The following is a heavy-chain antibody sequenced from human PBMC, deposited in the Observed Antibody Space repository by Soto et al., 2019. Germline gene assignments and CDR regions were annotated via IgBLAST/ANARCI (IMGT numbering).Heavy chain of an antibody. CDR3: VKASTYSSSQGWFDP. D-gene: IGHD6-6*01. CDR1: GFSFDGSA. J-gene: IGHJ5*02. V-gene: IGHV3-9*01. CDR2: ISWNSGNI. Sequence: EVQLVESGGGLVQPGRSLRLSCAASGFSFDGSAMNWVRQPPGKGLEWVSGISWNSGNIDYADSVKGRFTISRDNAKNSLYLQMNSQRAEDTALYYCVKASTYSSSQGWFDPWGQGTMVTVSS.